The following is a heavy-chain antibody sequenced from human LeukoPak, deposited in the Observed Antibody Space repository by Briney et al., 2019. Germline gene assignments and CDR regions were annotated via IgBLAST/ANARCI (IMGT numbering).Heavy chain of an antibody. J-gene: IGHJ4*02. Sequence: PSETLSLTCTVSGGSISNYYWSWIRQSPEKGLEWIGYIHDSGSTNYNPSLKSRVTISVDTSKNQFSLKLSSVTAADTAVYYCARLDAAAGRYLQFFYWGQGTLVTVTS. CDR2: IHDSGST. CDR1: GGSISNYY. D-gene: IGHD5-24*01. V-gene: IGHV4-59*08. CDR3: ARLDAAAGRYLQFFY.